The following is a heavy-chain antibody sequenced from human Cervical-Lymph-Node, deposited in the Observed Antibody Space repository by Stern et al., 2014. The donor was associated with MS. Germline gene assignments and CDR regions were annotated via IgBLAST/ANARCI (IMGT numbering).Heavy chain of an antibody. D-gene: IGHD6-25*01. J-gene: IGHJ6*02. Sequence: QVQLVQSGPGLVKPSQTLSLTCTVSGGSLSSGNDYWSWLRPPAGKGLEWIGLFYTGGNTKYTPSLKSRVTISGATSKNQFSLKRSSVTAADTAVYFCARAWYSSGWNYYYGMDVWGQGTTVTVSS. V-gene: IGHV4-61*02. CDR2: FYTGGNT. CDR1: GGSLSSGNDY. CDR3: ARAWYSSGWNYYYGMDV.